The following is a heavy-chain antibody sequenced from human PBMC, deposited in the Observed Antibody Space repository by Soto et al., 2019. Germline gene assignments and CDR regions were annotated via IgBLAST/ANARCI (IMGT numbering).Heavy chain of an antibody. Sequence: GGSLRLSCTASGFTFSSYSMNWVRQAPGKGLEWVSSISSSSSYIYYADSVKGRFTISRDNAKNSLYLQMNTLRAEDTAVYYCARGNIVATIYAFDIWGQGTMVTVSS. CDR1: GFTFSSYS. CDR2: ISSSSSYI. D-gene: IGHD5-12*01. J-gene: IGHJ3*02. CDR3: ARGNIVATIYAFDI. V-gene: IGHV3-21*01.